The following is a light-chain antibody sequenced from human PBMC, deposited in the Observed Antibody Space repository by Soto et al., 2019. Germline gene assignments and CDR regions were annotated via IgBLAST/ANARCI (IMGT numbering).Light chain of an antibody. CDR1: QSISTW. CDR3: QQYNSYSPT. Sequence: DIQMTQSPSTLSASVGDRVTITCRASQSISTWLAWYQQEPGKAPKLLIHKASSLQSGVPSRFSGSGSGTDFTLTISSLHPDDLATYYCQQYNSYSPTFAQVTKVAIK. J-gene: IGKJ1*01. CDR2: KAS. V-gene: IGKV1-5*03.